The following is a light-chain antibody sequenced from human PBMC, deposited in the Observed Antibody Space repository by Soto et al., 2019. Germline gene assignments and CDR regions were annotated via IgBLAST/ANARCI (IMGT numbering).Light chain of an antibody. J-gene: IGKJ4*01. V-gene: IGKV3-15*01. CDR1: QSVSID. CDR2: GAS. Sequence: PSTLSVSPGARATLSCRASQSVSIDLAWYQQTPGQAPRLLIYGASTRAAGIPVRFSGSGSGTDFSPTISRLEPAEFAVYYCQQPCNSSELTFGGGTKVDIK. CDR3: QQPCNSSELT.